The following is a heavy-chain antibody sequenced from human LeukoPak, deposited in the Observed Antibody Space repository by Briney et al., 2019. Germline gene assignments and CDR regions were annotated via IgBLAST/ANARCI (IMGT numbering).Heavy chain of an antibody. V-gene: IGHV3-23*01. Sequence: GGSLRLSCATSGFTFNIYAMNWVRQAPGKGLEWVSIISGNGINTYYADSVKGRFTISRDDSKNTLYLQMNSLRVDDTDIYYCARGVSDWGQGTLVTVAS. CDR1: GFTFNIYA. CDR3: ARGVSD. D-gene: IGHD3-16*01. J-gene: IGHJ4*02. CDR2: ISGNGINT.